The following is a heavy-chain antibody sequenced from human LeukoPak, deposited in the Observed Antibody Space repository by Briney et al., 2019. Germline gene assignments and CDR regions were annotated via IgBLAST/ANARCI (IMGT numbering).Heavy chain of an antibody. CDR3: AREGDTAITYWYFDL. CDR1: GYTFTSYA. Sequence: ASVKVSCKASGYTFTSYAMHWVRQAPAQRLEWMGWINAGNGNTKYSQRFQGRVTITRDTSASTAYMELSSLRSEDTAVYYCAREGDTAITYWYFDLWGRGTLVTVSS. D-gene: IGHD5-18*01. V-gene: IGHV1-3*01. J-gene: IGHJ2*01. CDR2: INAGNGNT.